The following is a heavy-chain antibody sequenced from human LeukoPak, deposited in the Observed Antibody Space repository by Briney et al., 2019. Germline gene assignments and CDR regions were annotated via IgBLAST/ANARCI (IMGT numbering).Heavy chain of an antibody. Sequence: TSETLSLTCTVSGGSISTHYWSWIRQPPGKGLELVGFIFYSGSATYNPSLQSRVTISLDTPNTQFSLTLSSVTAADTAVYYCARVSVGGTGPDSWGQGALVTVAS. CDR2: IFYSGSA. D-gene: IGHD1-14*01. J-gene: IGHJ5*01. CDR1: GGSISTHY. CDR3: ARVSVGGTGPDS. V-gene: IGHV4-59*11.